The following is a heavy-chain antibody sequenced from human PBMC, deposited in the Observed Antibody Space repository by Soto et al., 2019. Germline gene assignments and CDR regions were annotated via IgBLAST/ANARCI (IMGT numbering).Heavy chain of an antibody. CDR1: GYTSTGYY. Sequence: GASVKVSCKASGYTSTGYYMHWVRQAPGQGLEWMGWINPNSGGTNYAQKFPGRVTMTRDTSISTAYMELSRLRSDDTAVYYCARDPVLLWFGEAYYYYYGMDVWGQGTTVTVSS. D-gene: IGHD3-10*01. J-gene: IGHJ6*02. CDR3: ARDPVLLWFGEAYYYYYGMDV. V-gene: IGHV1-2*02. CDR2: INPNSGGT.